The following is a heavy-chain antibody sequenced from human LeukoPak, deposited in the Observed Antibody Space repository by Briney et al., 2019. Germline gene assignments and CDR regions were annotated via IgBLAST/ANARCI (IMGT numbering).Heavy chain of an antibody. J-gene: IGHJ4*02. V-gene: IGHV1-8*01. CDR1: GYTFTNYD. CDR3: ARYASGWWWPFDA. CDR2: MSPDSGNT. Sequence: ASVKVSCKASGYTFTNYDLNWVRQATGQGLEWMGWMSPDSGNTGYAQKFQGRVTMTRNTSISTAYIEVNSLTSEDTAVYYCARYASGWWWPFDAWGQGTLVTVSS. D-gene: IGHD6-19*01.